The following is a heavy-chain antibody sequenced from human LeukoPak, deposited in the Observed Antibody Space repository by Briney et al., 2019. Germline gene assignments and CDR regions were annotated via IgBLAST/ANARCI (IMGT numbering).Heavy chain of an antibody. J-gene: IGHJ4*02. Sequence: SQTLSLTCTASGGSISSGSYYWSWIRQPAGKGLEWIGRIYTSGSTNYNPTLKSRVTISVDTSKNQFSLKLSSVTAADTAVYYCARSYDFWSGYYSFDYWGQGTLVTVSS. CDR3: ARSYDFWSGYYSFDY. CDR2: IYTSGST. D-gene: IGHD3-3*01. CDR1: GGSISSGSYY. V-gene: IGHV4-61*02.